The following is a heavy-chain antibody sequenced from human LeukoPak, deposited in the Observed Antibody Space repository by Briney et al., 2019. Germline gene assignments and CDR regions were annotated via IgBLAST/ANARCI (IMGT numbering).Heavy chain of an antibody. Sequence: GGSLRLSCAASGVTFSNYAMSWVRQAPGKGLVWVSRINSDGSDTNYADSVKGRFTISRDNAKNTLYLQMHSLRVEDTAVYYCARVGSGLRAFDIWGQGTMVSVSS. J-gene: IGHJ3*02. D-gene: IGHD3-10*01. CDR3: ARVGSGLRAFDI. CDR2: INSDGSDT. V-gene: IGHV3-74*01. CDR1: GVTFSNYA.